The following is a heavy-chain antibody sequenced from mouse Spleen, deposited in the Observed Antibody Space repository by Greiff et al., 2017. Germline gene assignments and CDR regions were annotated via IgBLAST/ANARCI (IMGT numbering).Heavy chain of an antibody. CDR3: ARRHSRAWFAY. CDR1: GYTFSSYW. Sequence: VQLQQSGPELVKPGASVKISCKATGYTFSSYWIEWVKQRPGHGLEWIGEILPGSGSTNYNEKFKGKATFTADTSSNTAYMQLSSLTSEDSAVYYCARRHSRAWFAYWGQGTLVTVSA. V-gene: IGHV1-9*01. CDR2: ILPGSGST. J-gene: IGHJ3*01.